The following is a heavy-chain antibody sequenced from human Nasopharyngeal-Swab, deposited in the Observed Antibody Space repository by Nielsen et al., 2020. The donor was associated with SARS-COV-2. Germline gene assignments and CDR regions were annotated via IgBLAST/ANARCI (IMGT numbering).Heavy chain of an antibody. J-gene: IGHJ6*02. V-gene: IGHV1-8*01. CDR3: ARGLYSSGFSYYYYGMDV. CDR2: MNPNSGNT. D-gene: IGHD6-19*01. CDR1: GYTFTGYD. Sequence: ASVKVSCKASGYTFTGYDINWVRQATGQGLEWMGWMNPNSGNTGYAQKFQGRVTMTRNTSISTAYMELSSLRSEDTAVYYCARGLYSSGFSYYYYGMDVWGQGTTVTVSS.